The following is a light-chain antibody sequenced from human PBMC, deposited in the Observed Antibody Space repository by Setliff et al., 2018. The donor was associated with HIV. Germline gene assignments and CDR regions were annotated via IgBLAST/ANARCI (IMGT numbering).Light chain of an antibody. Sequence: QSALTQPASVSGSPGQSITISCTGTSSDVGSYKLVSWYQQYPGKAPKLIICEVTKRPSGVSNRFSGFKSGYTASLTISGLQAEDEADYYCCSYAGSTSYVFGTGTKVTVL. CDR1: SSDVGSYKL. CDR2: EVT. V-gene: IGLV2-23*02. J-gene: IGLJ1*01. CDR3: CSYAGSTSYV.